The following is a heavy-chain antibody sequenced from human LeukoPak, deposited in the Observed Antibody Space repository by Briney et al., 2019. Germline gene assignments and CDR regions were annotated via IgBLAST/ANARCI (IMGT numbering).Heavy chain of an antibody. Sequence: PGGSLRLSCAASGFTFSTYGMNWVRQAPGKGLEWVSYISSRGSSIYYADSVKGRFTISRDNAKNSLYLQMNSLRGEEPASFYWAGIPGLCLVSFFGPWGQGALGSGSS. CDR1: GFTFSTYG. V-gene: IGHV3-48*03. J-gene: IGHJ5*02. D-gene: IGHD3-3*01. CDR2: ISSRGSSI. CDR3: AGIPGLCLVSFFGP.